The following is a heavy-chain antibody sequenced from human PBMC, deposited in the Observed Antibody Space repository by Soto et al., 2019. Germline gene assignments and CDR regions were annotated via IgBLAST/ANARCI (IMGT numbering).Heavy chain of an antibody. CDR2: IYYSGST. D-gene: IGHD3-3*01. CDR3: ARGPRYYDFWSGYCLDY. CDR1: GGSISSSSYY. J-gene: IGHJ4*02. Sequence: SETLSLTCTVSGGSISSSSYYWGWIRQPPGKGLEWIGSIYYSGSTYYNPSLKSRVTISVDTSKNQFSLKLSSVTAADTAVYYCARGPRYYDFWSGYCLDYWGQGTLVTVSS. V-gene: IGHV4-39*07.